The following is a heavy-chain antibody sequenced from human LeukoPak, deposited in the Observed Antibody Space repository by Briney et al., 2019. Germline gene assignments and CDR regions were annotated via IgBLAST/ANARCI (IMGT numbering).Heavy chain of an antibody. CDR3: AKDSAFYYIDV. CDR2: IRYNGNNQ. J-gene: IGHJ6*03. CDR1: GFTFSSYA. Sequence: GGSLRLSCAASGFTFSSYAMNWVRQAPGKGLEWVAFIRYNGNNQYYADSVKGRFTISRDNSKNTLYLQMNSLKGDDTAVYYCAKDSAFYYIDVWGKGTTVIISS. D-gene: IGHD3-10*01. V-gene: IGHV3-30*02.